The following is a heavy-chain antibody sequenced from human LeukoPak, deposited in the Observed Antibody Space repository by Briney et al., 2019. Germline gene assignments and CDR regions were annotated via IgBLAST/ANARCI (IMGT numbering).Heavy chain of an antibody. V-gene: IGHV1-2*02. Sequence: ASVKVSCKASGYTFTDYYMHWIRQAPGQGLEWMAWINPNSGDPNYAQNFQGRVTITRDTSISTAYMELSRLTSDDTAVYYCASTMLYDGGGHEAFDIWGQGTLVTVSS. CDR3: ASTMLYDGGGHEAFDI. CDR1: GYTFTDYY. CDR2: INPNSGDP. D-gene: IGHD3-22*01. J-gene: IGHJ3*02.